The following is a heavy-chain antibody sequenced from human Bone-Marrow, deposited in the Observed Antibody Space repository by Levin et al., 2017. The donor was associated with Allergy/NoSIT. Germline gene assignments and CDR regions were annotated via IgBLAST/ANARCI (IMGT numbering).Heavy chain of an antibody. CDR1: GYSFTSYW. CDR2: IYPGDSDT. Sequence: ASVKVSCKGSGYSFTSYWIGWVRQMPGKGLEWMGIIYPGDSDTRYSPSFQGQVTISADKSISTAYLQWSSLKASDTAMYYCARHTAAQWAAAGWYNWFDPWGQGTLVTVSS. J-gene: IGHJ5*02. D-gene: IGHD6-13*01. CDR3: ARHTAAQWAAAGWYNWFDP. V-gene: IGHV5-51*01.